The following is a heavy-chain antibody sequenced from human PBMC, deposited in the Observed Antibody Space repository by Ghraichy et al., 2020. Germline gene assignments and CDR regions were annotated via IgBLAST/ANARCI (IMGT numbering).Heavy chain of an antibody. CDR2: IYYTGST. CDR1: GGSISSYY. D-gene: IGHD6-19*01. V-gene: IGHV4-59*08. CDR3: ARLSTSGWYNINY. Sequence: SETLSLTCTVSGGSISSYYWSWLRQTPGKGLEWIGNIYYTGSTNYNPSLKSRVTISVDTSRNQFSLKLSSVTAADTAVYYCARLSTSGWYNINYWGQGTLVTVSS. J-gene: IGHJ4*02.